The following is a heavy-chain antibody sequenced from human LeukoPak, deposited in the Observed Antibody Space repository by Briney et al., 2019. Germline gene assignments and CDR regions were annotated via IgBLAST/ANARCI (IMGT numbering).Heavy chain of an antibody. V-gene: IGHV4-31*03. CDR1: GGSISRGGNS. D-gene: IGHD4-23*01. CDR3: ATNYGGNTLDY. J-gene: IGHJ4*02. CDR2: IFYSGST. Sequence: PSETLSLTCTVSGGSISRGGNSWHWIRQHPGKGLEWIGFIFYSGSTSYNPSLKSRLTISVDTSKNKFSLKLSSVTAADTAVYYCATNYGGNTLDYWGQGILVTVSS.